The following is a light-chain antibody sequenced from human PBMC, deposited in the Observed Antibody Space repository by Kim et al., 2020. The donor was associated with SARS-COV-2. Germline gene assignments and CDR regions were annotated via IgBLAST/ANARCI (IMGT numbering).Light chain of an antibody. CDR1: SSDVGAYNY. CDR2: EVN. CDR3: SSYAGAKNAVV. V-gene: IGLV2-8*01. J-gene: IGLJ2*01. Sequence: QSALTQPPSASGSPRQSVTISCTGTSSDVGAYNYVSWYQQHPGKAPKLMIYEVNKRPSGVPDRFSGSKSGNTASLTVSGLQAEDEADYYCSSYAGAKNAVVFGGGTKLTVL.